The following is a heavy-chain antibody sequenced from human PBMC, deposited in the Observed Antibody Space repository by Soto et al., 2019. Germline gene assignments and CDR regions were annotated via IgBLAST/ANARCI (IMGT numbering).Heavy chain of an antibody. D-gene: IGHD6-6*01. V-gene: IGHV4-59*01. Sequence: QVQLQESGPGLVKPSETLSLTCTVSGGSISSYYWSWIRQPPGKGLDWLGYIYYSGSTNYNPSLKSRVTISVDTSKNPFSLKLSSVTAADTAVYYCARTLYAKKAARLGNNWFDPWGQGTLVTVSS. CDR2: IYYSGST. CDR1: GGSISSYY. CDR3: ARTLYAKKAARLGNNWFDP. J-gene: IGHJ5*02.